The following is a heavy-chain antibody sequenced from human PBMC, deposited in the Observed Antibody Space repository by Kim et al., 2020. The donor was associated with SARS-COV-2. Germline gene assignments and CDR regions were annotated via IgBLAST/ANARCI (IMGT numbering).Heavy chain of an antibody. V-gene: IGHV4-39*01. CDR2: NCYSAST. Sequence: SETLSLTCTVSGGSISSSSYYWGWIRQPPGQGLVWIGCNCYSASTYYNLSLKSRVTIYADTTKYQFSLNLCSVTAADTAVYYCVRLVLGDGYSLDYVGQG. D-gene: IGHD4-4*01. CDR3: VRLVLGDGYSLDY. J-gene: IGHJ4*02. CDR1: GGSISSSSYY.